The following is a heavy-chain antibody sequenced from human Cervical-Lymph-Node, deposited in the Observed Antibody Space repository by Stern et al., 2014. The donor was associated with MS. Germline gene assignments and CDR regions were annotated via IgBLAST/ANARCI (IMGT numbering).Heavy chain of an antibody. J-gene: IGHJ4*02. CDR1: ESTFRTYW. Sequence: VQLVESGGGLVQPGGSLSLSCADSESTFRTYWMHVGRPVPGKELMWVSRINEDGSTTNYADSVKGRFTISRDNARNTLYLQMNSLRAEDTGIYYCARDLSGRDDSWGQGTLVTVSS. D-gene: IGHD1-26*01. CDR2: INEDGSTT. V-gene: IGHV3-74*01. CDR3: ARDLSGRDDS.